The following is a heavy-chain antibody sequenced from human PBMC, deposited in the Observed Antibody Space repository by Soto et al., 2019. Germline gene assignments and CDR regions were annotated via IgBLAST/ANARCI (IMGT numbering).Heavy chain of an antibody. V-gene: IGHV1-69*06. Sequence: QVQLVQSGAEVKKTGSPVKVSCKASGGTFIRYGISWVRQAPGQGLEWMGQIIPMSGTANYAQKFQGRVTITADKSTSTAYMELSSLRSEDTAVYYCARDCSGTTGYNFYYYGLDVWGQGTTVTVSS. J-gene: IGHJ6*02. CDR3: ARDCSGTTGYNFYYYGLDV. CDR1: GGTFIRYG. D-gene: IGHD2-2*01. CDR2: IIPMSGTA.